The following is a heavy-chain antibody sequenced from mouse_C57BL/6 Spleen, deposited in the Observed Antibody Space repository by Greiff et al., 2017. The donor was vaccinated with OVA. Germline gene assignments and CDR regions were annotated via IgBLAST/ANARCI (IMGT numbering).Heavy chain of an antibody. CDR1: GFTFSSYT. CDR3: ARHYSNYDAMDY. Sequence: EVQVVESGGGLVKPGGSLKLSCAASGFTFSSYTMSWVRQTPEKRLEWVATISGGGGNTYYPDSVKGRFTISRDNAKNTLYLQMSSLRSEDTALYYCARHYSNYDAMDYWGQGTSVTVSS. D-gene: IGHD2-5*01. V-gene: IGHV5-9*01. J-gene: IGHJ4*01. CDR2: ISGGGGNT.